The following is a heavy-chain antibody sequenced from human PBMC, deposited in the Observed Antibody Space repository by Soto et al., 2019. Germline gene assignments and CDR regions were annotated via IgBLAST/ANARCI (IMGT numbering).Heavy chain of an antibody. J-gene: IGHJ4*02. CDR2: IRSKANSYAT. V-gene: IGHV3-73*01. CDR3: TTTPAIAAALF. Sequence: PGGSLRLSCAASGFTFSGSAMHWVRQASGKGLEWVGRIRSKANSYATAYAASVKGRFTISRDDSKNTAYLQMNSPKTEDTAVYYCTTTPAIAAALFWGQGTLVTVSS. CDR1: GFTFSGSA. D-gene: IGHD6-13*01.